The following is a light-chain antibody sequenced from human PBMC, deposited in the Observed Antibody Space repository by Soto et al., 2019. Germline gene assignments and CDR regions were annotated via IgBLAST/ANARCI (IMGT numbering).Light chain of an antibody. CDR1: QSVSSN. J-gene: IGKJ1*01. Sequence: EIVMTQSPATLSVSPGERATLSCGASQSVSSNLAWYQQKPGQGPRLLIYGASSRATGIPARFSGSGSATEFTLTLSSLQSEDFAVYFCQQYNRWPLTFGQGTKVDIK. CDR3: QQYNRWPLT. V-gene: IGKV3-15*01. CDR2: GAS.